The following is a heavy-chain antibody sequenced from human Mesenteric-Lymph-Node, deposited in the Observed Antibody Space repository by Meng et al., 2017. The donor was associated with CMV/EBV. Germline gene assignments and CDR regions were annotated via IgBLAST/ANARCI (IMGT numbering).Heavy chain of an antibody. CDR2: IYSDGSNT. V-gene: IGHV3-23*03. CDR1: GFTFSDFA. J-gene: IGHJ6*02. D-gene: IGHD2-2*01. CDR3: AKAKLVSAANWYHYHGMDV. Sequence: GGSLRLSCAASGFTFSDFAMTWVRQAPGKGLEWVSVIYSDGSNTYYADSVRGRFTISRDNSKNTLFLQMNGLYAEDTAVYYCAKAKLVSAANWYHYHGMDVWGQGTTVTVSS.